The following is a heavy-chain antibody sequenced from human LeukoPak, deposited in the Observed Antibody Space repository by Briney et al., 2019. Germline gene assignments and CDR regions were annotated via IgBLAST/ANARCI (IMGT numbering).Heavy chain of an antibody. CDR1: GYTFTGYY. CDR2: INPNSGGT. CDR3: ARIPDIVVVPAAMGGDDY. V-gene: IGHV1-2*02. J-gene: IGHJ4*02. D-gene: IGHD2-2*01. Sequence: ASVKVSCKASGYTFTGYYMHWVRQAPGQGLGWMGWINPNSGGTNYAQKFQGRVTMTRDTSISTAYMELSRLRSDDTAVYYCARIPDIVVVPAAMGGDDYWGQGTLVTVSS.